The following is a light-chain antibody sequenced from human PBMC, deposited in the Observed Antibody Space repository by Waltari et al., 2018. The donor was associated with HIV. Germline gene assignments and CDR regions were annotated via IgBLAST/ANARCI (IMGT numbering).Light chain of an antibody. CDR3: QQYGSSPLYI. CDR1: QSVSSRC. CDR2: GAS. J-gene: IGKJ2*01. V-gene: IGKV3-20*01. Sequence: EIVLTQSPGTLSLSPGERATLSCRSSQSVSSRCLAWYQQKPGQAPRVLIYGASSRATGIPDRFSGSESGTDFTLTISRLEPEDFAVYYCQQYGSSPLYIFGQGTKLEIK.